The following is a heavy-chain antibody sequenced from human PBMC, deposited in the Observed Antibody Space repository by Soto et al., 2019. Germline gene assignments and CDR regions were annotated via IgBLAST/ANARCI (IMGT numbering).Heavy chain of an antibody. D-gene: IGHD2-15*01. CDR3: ARQLCGGSCYSKNNWFDP. V-gene: IGHV4-59*08. CDR1: GGSISSYY. Sequence: LSLTCTVSGGSISSYYWSWIRQPPGKGLEWIGYIYYSGSTNYNPSLKSRVTISVDTSKNQFSLKLSSVTAADTAVYYCARQLCGGSCYSKNNWFDPWGQGTLVTVSS. J-gene: IGHJ5*02. CDR2: IYYSGST.